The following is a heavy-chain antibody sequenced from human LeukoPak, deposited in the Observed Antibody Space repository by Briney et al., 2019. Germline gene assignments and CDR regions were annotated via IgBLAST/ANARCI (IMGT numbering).Heavy chain of an antibody. D-gene: IGHD1-26*01. J-gene: IGHJ4*02. CDR3: ARDLPVWGSGSSCDY. CDR1: GFTFDDYA. CDR2: ISWNSGSI. Sequence: PGGSLRLSCAASGFTFDDYAMHWVRQAPGKGLDWVSGISWNSGSIGYADSVKGRFTISRDNAKNSLYLQMNSLRAEDTALYYCARDLPVWGSGSSCDYWGQGTLVTVSS. V-gene: IGHV3-9*01.